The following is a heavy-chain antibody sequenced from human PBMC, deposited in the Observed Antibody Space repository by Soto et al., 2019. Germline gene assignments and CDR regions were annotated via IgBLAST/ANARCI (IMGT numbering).Heavy chain of an antibody. D-gene: IGHD3-16*02. CDR1: GFTFSSYR. CDR3: ARVRSGESSLIDACDI. V-gene: IGHV3-48*02. CDR2: ISGSSSTI. J-gene: IGHJ3*02. Sequence: RLSCAASGFTFSSYRMNWVRQAPGRGLEWVSYISGSSSTIYFADSVKGRFTISRDNAKNSLYLQMNSLRDEDTAVYYCARVRSGESSLIDACDIWGQGTMVTVSS.